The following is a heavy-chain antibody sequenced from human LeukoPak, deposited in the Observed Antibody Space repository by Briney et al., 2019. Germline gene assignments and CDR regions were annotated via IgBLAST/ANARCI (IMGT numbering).Heavy chain of an antibody. CDR1: GGTFSSYA. CDR2: IIPILGIA. D-gene: IGHD3-22*01. Sequence: SVTVSFKASGGTFSSYAISWVRPAPGQGLEWMGRIIPILGIANYAQKFQGRVTITADKSTSTAYMELSSLRSEDTAVYYCARDQHSSGYWVSDYWGQGTLVTVSS. CDR3: ARDQHSSGYWVSDY. J-gene: IGHJ4*02. V-gene: IGHV1-69*04.